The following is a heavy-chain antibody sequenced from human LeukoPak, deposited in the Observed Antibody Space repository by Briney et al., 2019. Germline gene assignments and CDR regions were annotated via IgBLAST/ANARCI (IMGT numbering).Heavy chain of an antibody. CDR3: ATNSYYRFDY. Sequence: GGSLRLSCAASGFTFSCYGMHWVRQAPGKGLEWVAVISYDGSNKYYADSVKGRFTISRDNSKNTLYLQMNSLRAEDTAVYYCATNSYYRFDYWGQGSLVTVSS. V-gene: IGHV3-30*03. J-gene: IGHJ4*02. D-gene: IGHD3-22*01. CDR2: ISYDGSNK. CDR1: GFTFSCYG.